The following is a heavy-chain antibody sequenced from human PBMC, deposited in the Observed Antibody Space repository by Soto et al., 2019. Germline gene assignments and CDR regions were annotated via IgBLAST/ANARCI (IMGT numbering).Heavy chain of an antibody. V-gene: IGHV5-10-1*01. D-gene: IGHD6-13*01. CDR3: ARHIGSSYTFDH. CDR1: GYSFTSYW. J-gene: IGHJ5*02. CDR2: IDPSDSYT. Sequence: GESLKISCKGSGYSFTSYWISWVRQMPGKGLEWMGRIDPSDSYTNYSPSFQGHVTISADKSISTAYLQWSSLKASDTAMYYCARHIGSSYTFDHWAQGTLVTVSS.